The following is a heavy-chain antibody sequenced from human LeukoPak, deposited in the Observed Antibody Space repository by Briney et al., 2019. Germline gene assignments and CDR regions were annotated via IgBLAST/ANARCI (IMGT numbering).Heavy chain of an antibody. CDR1: GFTFDDYA. D-gene: IGHD6-19*01. CDR2: ISWNSGSI. V-gene: IGHV3-9*01. CDR3: AKEIAVAGTSERYFDY. J-gene: IGHJ4*02. Sequence: GRSLRLSCAASGFTFDDYAMHWVRQAPGKGLEWVSGISWNSGSIGYADSVKGRFTISRDNAKNSLYLQMNSLRAEDTALYYCAKEIAVAGTSERYFDYWGQGTLVTVSS.